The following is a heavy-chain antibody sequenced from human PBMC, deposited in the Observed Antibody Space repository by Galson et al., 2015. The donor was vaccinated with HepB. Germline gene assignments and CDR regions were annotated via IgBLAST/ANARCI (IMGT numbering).Heavy chain of an antibody. CDR1: GFTFSNTA. CDR3: AKDGRGSYSSGPYFDY. D-gene: IGHD6-19*01. V-gene: IGHV3-23*01. Sequence: SLRLSCAASGFTFSNTAMSWVRQTPGKGLEWVSSISASGGTTYYADSVKGRFTISRDNSKNTVYLQMSSLRAEDTAVYYCAKDGRGSYSSGPYFDYWGQGTLVTVSS. CDR2: ISASGGTT. J-gene: IGHJ4*02.